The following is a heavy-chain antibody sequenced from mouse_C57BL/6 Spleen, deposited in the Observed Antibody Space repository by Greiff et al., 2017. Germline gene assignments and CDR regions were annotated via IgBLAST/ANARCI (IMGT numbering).Heavy chain of an antibody. CDR3: AREGHYYGSSYAMDY. CDR2: INYDGSST. J-gene: IGHJ4*01. V-gene: IGHV5-16*01. CDR1: GFTFSDYY. Sequence: EVQLVESEGGLVQPGSSMKLSCTASGFTFSDYYMAWVRQVPEKGLEWVANINYDGSSTYYLDSLKSRFIISRDNAKNILYLQMSSLKSEDTATYYCAREGHYYGSSYAMDYWGQGTSVTVSS. D-gene: IGHD1-1*01.